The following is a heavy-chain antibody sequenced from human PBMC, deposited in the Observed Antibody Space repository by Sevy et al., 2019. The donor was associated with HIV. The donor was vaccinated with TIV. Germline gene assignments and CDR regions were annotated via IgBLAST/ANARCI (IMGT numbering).Heavy chain of an antibody. CDR2: INPSGGST. J-gene: IGHJ4*02. V-gene: IGHV1-46*03. CDR1: GYTFTSYY. Sequence: ASVKVSCKASGYTFTSYYMHWVRQAPGQGLEWMGIINPSGGSTSYAQKFQGRVTMTRDTSTGTVYMVLSSLGSEDTAVYYCAREVFRDSEYYYDSSGYLPDYWGQGTLVTVSS. D-gene: IGHD3-22*01. CDR3: AREVFRDSEYYYDSSGYLPDY.